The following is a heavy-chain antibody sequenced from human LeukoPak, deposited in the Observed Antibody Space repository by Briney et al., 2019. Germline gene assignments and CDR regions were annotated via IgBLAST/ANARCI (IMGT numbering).Heavy chain of an antibody. Sequence: KPSETLSLTCTVSGASIGSFYWSWIRQPAGKGLEWIGRLYNGGDTNYSPSLRSRVTIPVDTSKNQFSLKLNSVTAADTAVYYCARGVEASGVGFYAFDIWGQGTMVTVSS. CDR2: LYNGGDT. V-gene: IGHV4-4*07. D-gene: IGHD6-13*01. J-gene: IGHJ3*02. CDR3: ARGVEASGVGFYAFDI. CDR1: GASIGSFY.